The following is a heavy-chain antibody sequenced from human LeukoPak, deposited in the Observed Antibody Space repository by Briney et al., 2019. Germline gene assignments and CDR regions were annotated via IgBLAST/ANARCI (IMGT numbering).Heavy chain of an antibody. Sequence: PSETLSLTCTVSGGPISSDYWTWIRQPPGKGLEWIGYIYYSGSTNYNPSLRSRVTISVDTSKNQFSLRLTSVTAADTAVYYCARRRSGSSSEFDPWGQGTLVTVSS. J-gene: IGHJ5*02. CDR2: IYYSGST. V-gene: IGHV4-59*08. CDR3: ARRRSGSSSEFDP. D-gene: IGHD6-6*01. CDR1: GGPISSDY.